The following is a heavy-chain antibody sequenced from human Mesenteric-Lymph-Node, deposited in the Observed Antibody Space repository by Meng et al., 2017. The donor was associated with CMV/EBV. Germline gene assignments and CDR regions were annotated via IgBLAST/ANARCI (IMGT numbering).Heavy chain of an antibody. CDR3: ARESQYYYYGMDV. Sequence: GGSLKISCAASGFTFSSYAMHWVRQAPGKGLEWVAVISYDGSNKYYADSVKGRFTISRDNSKNTLYLQMNSLRAEDTAVYYCARESQYYYYGMDVWGQGTTVTVSS. J-gene: IGHJ6*02. CDR1: GFTFSSYA. CDR2: ISYDGSNK. V-gene: IGHV3-30-3*01.